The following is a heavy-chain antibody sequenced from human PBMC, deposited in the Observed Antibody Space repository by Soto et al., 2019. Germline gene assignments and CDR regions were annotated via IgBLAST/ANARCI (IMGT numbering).Heavy chain of an antibody. CDR3: ARGSLPKLGYCTNGVCYYYYYGMDV. CDR2: IIPIFGTA. V-gene: IGHV1-69*13. CDR1: GGTFSSYA. Sequence: SVKVSCKASGGTFSSYAISWVRQAPGQGLEWMGGIIPIFGTANYAQKFQGRVTITADESTSTAYMELSSLRSEDTAVYYCARGSLPKLGYCTNGVCYYYYYGMDVWGQGTTVTVLL. J-gene: IGHJ6*02. D-gene: IGHD2-8*01.